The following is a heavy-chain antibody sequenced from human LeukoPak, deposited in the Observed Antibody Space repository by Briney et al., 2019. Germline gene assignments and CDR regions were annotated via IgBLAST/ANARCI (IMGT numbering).Heavy chain of an antibody. J-gene: IGHJ4*02. V-gene: IGHV1-18*01. CDR2: ISAYNGNT. Sequence: GASVKVSCKASGYTFTSYGISWVRQAPGQGLEWMGWISAYNGNTNYAQKLQGRVTMTTDTSTNTAYMELRSLRSDDTAVYYCARGGYCSGGSCYFLAPFDYWGQGTLVTVSS. CDR1: GYTFTSYG. CDR3: ARGGYCSGGSCYFLAPFDY. D-gene: IGHD2-15*01.